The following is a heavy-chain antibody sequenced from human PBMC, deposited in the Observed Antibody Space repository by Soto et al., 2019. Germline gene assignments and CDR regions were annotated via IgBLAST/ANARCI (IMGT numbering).Heavy chain of an antibody. CDR2: IYYTGGT. Sequence: PSETLSLTCTVSGGSISSNYYWGWIRQPPGKGLEWIGTIYYTGGTYYNLSLKSRVTISVDTPKNQFSLRLSSVTAADTAVYYCARLETDYSSGFDYWGQGTLVTVSS. V-gene: IGHV4-39*01. CDR3: ARLETDYSSGFDY. J-gene: IGHJ4*02. CDR1: GGSISSNYY. D-gene: IGHD3-10*01.